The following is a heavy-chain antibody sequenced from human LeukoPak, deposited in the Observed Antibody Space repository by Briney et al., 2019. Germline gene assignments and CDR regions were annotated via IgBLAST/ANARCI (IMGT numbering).Heavy chain of an antibody. CDR1: GYTFTGYY. CDR2: ISAYNGNT. Sequence: GASVKVSCKASGYTFTGYYMHWVRQAPGQGLEWMGWISAYNGNTNYAQKLQGRVTMTTDTSTSTAYMELRSLRSDDTAVYYCAREPDRHYDFWSGLDYWGQGTLVTVSS. V-gene: IGHV1-18*04. J-gene: IGHJ4*02. CDR3: AREPDRHYDFWSGLDY. D-gene: IGHD3-3*01.